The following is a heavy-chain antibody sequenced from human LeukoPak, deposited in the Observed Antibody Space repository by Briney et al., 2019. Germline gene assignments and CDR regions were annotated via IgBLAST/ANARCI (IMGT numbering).Heavy chain of an antibody. D-gene: IGHD5-24*01. CDR3: ARRGDGYNPDY. V-gene: IGHV4-38-2*01. CDR2: IYHSGFT. J-gene: IGHJ4*02. Sequence: SETLSLTCAVSGYSISSGYYWGWIRQPPGKGLEWIGSIYHSGFTYYNPSLKSRVTMSVDTSKNQFSLKLSSVTAADTAVYYCARRGDGYNPDYWGRGTLVTVSS. CDR1: GYSISSGYY.